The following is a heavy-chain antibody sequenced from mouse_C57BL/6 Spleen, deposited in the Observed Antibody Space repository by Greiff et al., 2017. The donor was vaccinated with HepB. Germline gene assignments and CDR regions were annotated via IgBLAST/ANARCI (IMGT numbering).Heavy chain of an antibody. D-gene: IGHD1-1*01. J-gene: IGHJ1*03. CDR3: ARRVTTVVAKYFDV. CDR1: GYSFTGYY. Sequence: DVQLQESGPELVKPGASVKISCKASGYSFTGYYMNWVKQSPEKSLEWIGEINPSTGGTTYNQKFKAKATLTVDKSSSTAYMQLKSLTSEDSAVYYCARRVTTVVAKYFDVWGTGTTVTVSS. V-gene: IGHV1-42*01. CDR2: INPSTGGT.